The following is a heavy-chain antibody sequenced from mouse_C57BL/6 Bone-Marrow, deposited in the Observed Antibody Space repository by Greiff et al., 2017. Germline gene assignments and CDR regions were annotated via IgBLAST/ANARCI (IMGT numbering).Heavy chain of an antibody. CDR3: AREGYSGDFDY. Sequence: VQLQQPGAELVMPGASVKLSCKASGCTFTSYWMHWVKQRPGQGLEWIGEIDPSDSYTNYNQKFKGKSTLTVDKSSSTAYMQLSSLTSEDSAVYYCAREGYSGDFDYWGQGTTLTVSS. J-gene: IGHJ2*01. D-gene: IGHD2-12*01. CDR2: IDPSDSYT. CDR1: GCTFTSYW. V-gene: IGHV1-69*01.